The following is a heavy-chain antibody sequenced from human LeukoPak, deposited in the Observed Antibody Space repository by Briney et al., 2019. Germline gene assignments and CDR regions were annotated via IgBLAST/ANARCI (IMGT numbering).Heavy chain of an antibody. Sequence: PGGSLRLSCAGSGFTFSNYAMSWVRQAPGKGLEWVSAISASGDSTHYADSVKGRFTISRDDAKNSLYLQMNSLRVEDTAVYYCARADCSGSTCYLRRSWFDPWGQGTLVTVSS. CDR2: ISASGDST. CDR3: ARADCSGSTCYLRRSWFDP. V-gene: IGHV3-23*01. J-gene: IGHJ5*02. CDR1: GFTFSNYA. D-gene: IGHD2-2*01.